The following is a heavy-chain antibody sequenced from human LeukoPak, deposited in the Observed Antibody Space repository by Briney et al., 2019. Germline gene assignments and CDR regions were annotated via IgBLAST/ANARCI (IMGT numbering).Heavy chain of an antibody. V-gene: IGHV1-18*01. D-gene: IGHD6-13*01. J-gene: IGHJ4*02. CDR3: ARVPGRIAAAGIDY. CDR1: GYTFTSYG. CDR2: ISAYNGNT. Sequence: ASVKVSCKASGYTFTSYGISWVRQAPGQGLEWMGWISAYNGNTNYAQKLQGRVTMTTDTSTSTAYMELRSLRSDDTAVYYYARVPGRIAAAGIDYWGQGTLVTVSS.